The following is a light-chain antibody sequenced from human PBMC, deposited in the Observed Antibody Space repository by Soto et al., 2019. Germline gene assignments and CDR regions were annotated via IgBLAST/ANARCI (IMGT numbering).Light chain of an antibody. CDR2: QNS. Sequence: SYELTQPPSVSVSPGQTASITCSGNRLGDKYACWYQQRPGQSPVLVLYQNSKRPSGIPERFSGSNSGNTATLTISGTQPMDEADYYCQAWDSTTVVFGGGTKLTVL. CDR3: QAWDSTTVV. J-gene: IGLJ2*01. V-gene: IGLV3-1*01. CDR1: RLGDKY.